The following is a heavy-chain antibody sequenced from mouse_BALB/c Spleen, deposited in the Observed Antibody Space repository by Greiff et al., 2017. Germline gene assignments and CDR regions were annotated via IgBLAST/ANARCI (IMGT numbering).Heavy chain of an antibody. CDR2: IYPGDGDT. D-gene: IGHD2-2*01. CDR3: ARGGGYDLDY. Sequence: QVQLQQSGAELVRPGSSVKISCKASGYAFSSYWMNWVKQRPGQGLEWIGQIYPGDGDTNYNGKFKGKATLTADKSSSTAYMQLSSLTSEDSAVYFCARGGGYDLDYWGQGTTLTVSS. CDR1: GYAFSSYW. V-gene: IGHV1-80*01. J-gene: IGHJ2*01.